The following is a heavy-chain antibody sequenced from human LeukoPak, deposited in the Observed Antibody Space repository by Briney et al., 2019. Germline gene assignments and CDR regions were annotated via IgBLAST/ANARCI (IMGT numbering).Heavy chain of an antibody. CDR3: AKRYCSGGSCYANWFDP. D-gene: IGHD2-15*01. J-gene: IGHJ5*02. V-gene: IGHV3-23*01. Sequence: GGSLRLSCAASGFTFSSYAMSWVRQAPGKGLEWVSAISGSGGSTYYADSVKGRFTISRDNSKNTLYLQMNSLRAEDTAVYYCAKRYCSGGSCYANWFDPWGQGTLVTVSS. CDR1: GFTFSSYA. CDR2: ISGSGGST.